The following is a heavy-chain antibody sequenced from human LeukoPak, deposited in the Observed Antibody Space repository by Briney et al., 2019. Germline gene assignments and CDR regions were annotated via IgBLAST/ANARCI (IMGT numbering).Heavy chain of an antibody. CDR3: ARGLRYGDYYYYGMDV. J-gene: IGHJ6*04. D-gene: IGHD5-12*01. CDR2: IGTAGDP. V-gene: IGHV3-13*05. Sequence: GGSLRLSCAASGFLFSSYAMTWVRQATGKGLEWVSAIGTAGDPYYPGSVEGRFTISRENAKNSLYLQMNSLRAGDTAVYYCARGLRYGDYYYYGMDVWGKGTTVTVSS. CDR1: GFLFSSYA.